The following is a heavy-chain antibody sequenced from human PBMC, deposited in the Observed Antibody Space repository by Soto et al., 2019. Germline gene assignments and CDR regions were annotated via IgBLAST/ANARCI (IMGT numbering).Heavy chain of an antibody. CDR2: INHSGST. CDR3: ARGKGYSNYYYMDV. V-gene: IGHV4-34*01. Sequence: SETQSLTCAVYGGSFSGYYWSWIRQPPGKGLEWIGEINHSGSTNYNPSLKSRVTISVDTSKNQFSLKLSSVTAADTAVYYCARGKGYSNYYYMDVWGKGTTVTVSS. CDR1: GGSFSGYY. D-gene: IGHD4-4*01. J-gene: IGHJ6*03.